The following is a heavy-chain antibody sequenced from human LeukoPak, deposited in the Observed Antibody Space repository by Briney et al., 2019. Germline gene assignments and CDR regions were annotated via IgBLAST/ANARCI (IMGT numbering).Heavy chain of an antibody. V-gene: IGHV1-2*02. CDR1: GYTFTDYY. CDR2: INPNSGDT. CDR3: ARDGDYGDSSGLD. Sequence: ASVKVSCKASGYTFTDYYINWVRQAPGQGLEWIGWINPNSGDTNYAQKFQGRVTMTRDTSISTAYMELSRLRSDDTAVYYCARDGDYGDSSGLDWGQGTLVTVSS. J-gene: IGHJ4*02. D-gene: IGHD4-17*01.